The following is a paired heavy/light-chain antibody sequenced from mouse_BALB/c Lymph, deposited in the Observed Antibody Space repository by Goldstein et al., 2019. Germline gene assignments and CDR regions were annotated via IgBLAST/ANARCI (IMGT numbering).Heavy chain of an antibody. Sequence: QVQLQQSGAELVRPGTSVKISCKASGYTFTNYWLGWVKQRPGHGLEWIGDIYPGGGYTNYNEKFKGKATLTADTSSSTAYMQLSSLTSEDSAVYFCARRGDYWGQGTTLTVSS. V-gene: IGHV1-63*02. CDR2: IYPGGGYT. CDR1: GYTFTNYW. J-gene: IGHJ2*01. CDR3: ARRGDY.
Light chain of an antibody. V-gene: IGKV2-137*01. CDR1: KSLLHSNGNTY. CDR3: MQHLEYPYT. J-gene: IGKJ2*01. Sequence: DIVMTQAAPSVPVTPGESVSISCRSSKSLLHSNGNTYLYWFLQRPGQSPQLLIYRMSNLASGVPDRFSGSGSGTAFTLRISRVEAEDVGVYYCMQHLEYPYTFGGGTKLEIK. CDR2: RMS.